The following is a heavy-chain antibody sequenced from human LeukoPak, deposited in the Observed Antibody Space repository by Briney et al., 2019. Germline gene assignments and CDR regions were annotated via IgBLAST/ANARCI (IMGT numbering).Heavy chain of an antibody. D-gene: IGHD3-16*02. CDR2: IYYSGST. J-gene: IGHJ4*02. V-gene: IGHV4-59*01. CDR3: ARVGHYDYVWGSYRYTTGPIDN. CDR1: GGSISSYY. Sequence: SETLSLTCTVSGGSISSYYWSWIRQPPGKGLEWIGYIYYSGSTNYNPSLKSRVTISVDTSKNQFSLKLSSVTAADTAVYYCARVGHYDYVWGSYRYTTGPIDNWGQGTLVTVSS.